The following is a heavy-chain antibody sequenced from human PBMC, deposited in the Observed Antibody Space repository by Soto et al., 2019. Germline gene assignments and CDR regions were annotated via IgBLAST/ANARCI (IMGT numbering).Heavy chain of an antibody. V-gene: IGHV4-4*02. CDR2: VYHVGTT. CDR1: GDSLSTSYW. Sequence: QVHLQESGPQLVKPSETLSLTCAVSGDSLSTSYWWTWVRQSPGKGLQWIGQVYHVGTTSYNPALKSRVIISVDQPKNQFSLKLTSMSAADTAVYFCARASYGLGFFDYWGQGSLVAVSS. D-gene: IGHD3-16*01. CDR3: ARASYGLGFFDY. J-gene: IGHJ4*02.